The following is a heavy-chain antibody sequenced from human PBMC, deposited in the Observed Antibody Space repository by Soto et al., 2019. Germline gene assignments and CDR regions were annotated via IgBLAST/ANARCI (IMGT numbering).Heavy chain of an antibody. CDR3: ARDYCGGDCFYYYYYGMDV. CDR1: GFTFSSYA. CDR2: ISYDGSNK. J-gene: IGHJ6*02. Sequence: LRLSCAASGFTFSSYAMHWVRQAPGKGLEWVAVISYDGSNKYYADSVKGRFTISRDNSKNTLYLQMNSLRAEDTAVYYCARDYCGGDCFYYYYYGMDVWGQGTTVTVSS. D-gene: IGHD2-21*02. V-gene: IGHV3-30-3*01.